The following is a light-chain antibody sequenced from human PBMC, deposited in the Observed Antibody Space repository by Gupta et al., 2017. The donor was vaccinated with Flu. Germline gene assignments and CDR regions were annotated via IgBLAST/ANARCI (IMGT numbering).Light chain of an antibody. CDR2: SNN. J-gene: IGLJ3*02. V-gene: IGLV1-44*01. Sequence: QSVLTQQPSASATPGQRVTISCSGSSSNIGSNAVNWFQQLPGTAPKLLIYSNNQRPSGVPDQFSGSKSGTSASLAISGLQSEDEADYHCAAWDDSLSAWVFGGGTKLTVL. CDR3: AAWDDSLSAWV. CDR1: SSNIGSNA.